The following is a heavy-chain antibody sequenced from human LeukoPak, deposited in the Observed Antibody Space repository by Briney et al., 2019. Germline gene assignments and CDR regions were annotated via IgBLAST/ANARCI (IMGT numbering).Heavy chain of an antibody. Sequence: PGGSLRLSCAASGFTFTIYGMHWVRQAPGKGLEWVATISNDGTKEYYTDSVKGRFTISRDNAKNTLYLQMNSLRAEDTAVYYCARGGRFGYYYYYMDVWGKGTTVTVSS. V-gene: IGHV3-30*03. D-gene: IGHD3-3*01. CDR3: ARGGRFGYYYYYMDV. J-gene: IGHJ6*03. CDR2: ISNDGTKE. CDR1: GFTFTIYG.